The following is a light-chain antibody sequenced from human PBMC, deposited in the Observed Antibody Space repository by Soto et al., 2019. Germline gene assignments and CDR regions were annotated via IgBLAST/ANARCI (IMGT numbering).Light chain of an antibody. Sequence: EIVMTQSPATLSVSPGERATLSCRASQSVSSNLAWYQQKPGQAPRLLIYGASTRATGIPARFSGSGSGTEFTLTISSLQSEDFAVYYCQQYNNWPFPVGPGTKVDIK. CDR1: QSVSSN. J-gene: IGKJ3*01. V-gene: IGKV3D-15*01. CDR3: QQYNNWPFP. CDR2: GAS.